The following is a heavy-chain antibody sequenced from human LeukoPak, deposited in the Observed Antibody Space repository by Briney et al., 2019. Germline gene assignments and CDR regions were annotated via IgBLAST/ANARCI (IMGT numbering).Heavy chain of an antibody. CDR3: ARDEVGYDILTGYYSDAFDI. J-gene: IGHJ3*02. CDR2: INTNTGNP. D-gene: IGHD3-9*01. Sequence: GASVKVSCKASGYTFTSYAMNWVRQAPGQGLEWMGWINTNTGNPTYAQGFTGRFVFSLDTSVSTAYLQISSLKVEDTAVYYCARDEVGYDILTGYYSDAFDIWGQGTMVTVSS. V-gene: IGHV7-4-1*02. CDR1: GYTFTSYA.